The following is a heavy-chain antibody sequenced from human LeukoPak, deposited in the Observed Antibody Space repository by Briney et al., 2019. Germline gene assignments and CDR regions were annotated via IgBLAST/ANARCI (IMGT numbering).Heavy chain of an antibody. CDR1: GYTFTSYD. CDR3: ARVGGSYYKLSYYMDV. J-gene: IGHJ6*03. Sequence: ASVKVSCKAPGYTFTSYDINWVRQATGQGLEWVGWMNPNSGNTGYAQKFQGRVTMTRNTSISTAYMELSSLRSEDTAVYYCARVGGSYYKLSYYMDVWGKGTTVTVSS. V-gene: IGHV1-8*01. D-gene: IGHD1-26*01. CDR2: MNPNSGNT.